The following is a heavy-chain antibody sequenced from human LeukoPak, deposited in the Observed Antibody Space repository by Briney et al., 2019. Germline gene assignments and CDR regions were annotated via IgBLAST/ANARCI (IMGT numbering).Heavy chain of an antibody. CDR1: GDSVSSNSAA. V-gene: IGHV6-1*01. Sequence: SQTLSLTCAIAGDSVSSNSAAWNWIRQSPSKGLEWLGRTYYRSKWYNDYAGSVKSRITNNPDTSKNQFSLQLNSVTPEYTAVYYCARVHSSGCHECFDYWGQGTLVTVSS. J-gene: IGHJ4*02. CDR2: TYYRSKWYN. CDR3: ARVHSSGCHECFDY. D-gene: IGHD6-19*01.